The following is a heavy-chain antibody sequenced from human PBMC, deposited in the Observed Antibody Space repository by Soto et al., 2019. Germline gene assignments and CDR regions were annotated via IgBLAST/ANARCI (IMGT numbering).Heavy chain of an antibody. D-gene: IGHD6-13*01. CDR2: IYYSGST. J-gene: IGHJ6*04. V-gene: IGHV4-59*08. CDR1: SGSICIYY. CDR3: ARRERGSSLFYYCYVMDV. Sequence: SDTLSLTCAVSSGSICIYYLGVIRQTPGKGLEWIGCIYYSGSTDYNASLKSRVTMSVDTSKNEFSLKLSSVTAADTAVYYCARRERGSSLFYYCYVMDVWGKGTTVPVSS.